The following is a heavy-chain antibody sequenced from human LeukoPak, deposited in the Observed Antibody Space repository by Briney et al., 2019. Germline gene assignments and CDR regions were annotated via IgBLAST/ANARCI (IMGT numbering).Heavy chain of an antibody. D-gene: IGHD4-23*01. CDR2: ISGSGGST. Sequence: GGSLRLSCAASGFTFSSYAMSWVRQAPGKGLEWVSAISGSGGSTYYADSVKGRFTISRDNSKNTQYLQMNSLRAEDTAVYYCAKDYFVGDYGGNSPFDYWGQGTLVTVSS. V-gene: IGHV3-23*01. J-gene: IGHJ4*02. CDR3: AKDYFVGDYGGNSPFDY. CDR1: GFTFSSYA.